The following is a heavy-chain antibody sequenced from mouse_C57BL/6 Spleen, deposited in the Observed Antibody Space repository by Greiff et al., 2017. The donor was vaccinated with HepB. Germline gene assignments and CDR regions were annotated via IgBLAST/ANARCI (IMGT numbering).Heavy chain of an antibody. CDR2: INPGSGGT. D-gene: IGHD2-1*01. J-gene: IGHJ4*01. Sequence: VQLQQSGAELVRPGTSVKVSCKASGYAFTNYLIEWVKQRPGQGLEWIGVINPGSGGTNYNEKFKGKATLTADKSSSTAYMQLSSLTSEDSAVYFCARSDYGNPYYAMDYWGQGTSVTVSS. V-gene: IGHV1-54*01. CDR3: ARSDYGNPYYAMDY. CDR1: GYAFTNYL.